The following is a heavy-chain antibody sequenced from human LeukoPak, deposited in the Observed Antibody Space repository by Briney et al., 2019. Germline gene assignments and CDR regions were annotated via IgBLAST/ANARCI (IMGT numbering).Heavy chain of an antibody. Sequence: GASVKVSCKASGHTFTSYGISWVRQAPGQGPEWMGWISPYNGNRNYARKLQGRVTMTTDTSTSTAYMELRSLRSDDTAVYYCARHYDGSGSTFDYWGQGTLVTVSS. D-gene: IGHD3-22*01. CDR2: ISPYNGNR. CDR3: ARHYDGSGSTFDY. V-gene: IGHV1-18*01. J-gene: IGHJ4*02. CDR1: GHTFTSYG.